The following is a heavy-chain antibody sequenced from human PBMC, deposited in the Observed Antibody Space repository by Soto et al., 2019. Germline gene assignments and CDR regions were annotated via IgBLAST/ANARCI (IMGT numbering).Heavy chain of an antibody. Sequence: ASVKVSCKASGYTFTGYNMQWVRQAPGQGLEWMGWINPNSGGTNYAQKFQGRVTMTRDTSSSTAYMELTRLRSDDTAVYYCARVRYTFSLDVWGQGTKVTVSS. CDR1: GYTFTGYN. J-gene: IGHJ6*02. D-gene: IGHD2-2*02. CDR2: INPNSGGT. V-gene: IGHV1-2*02. CDR3: ARVRYTFSLDV.